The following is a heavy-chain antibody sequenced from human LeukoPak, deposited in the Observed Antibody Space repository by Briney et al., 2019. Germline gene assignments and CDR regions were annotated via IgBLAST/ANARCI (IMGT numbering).Heavy chain of an antibody. CDR3: AKPPYGNSDYYPFDS. CDR1: GFTFSSYA. D-gene: IGHD3-22*01. CDR2: ISGSGYST. Sequence: GGSLGLSCAASGFTFSSYALSWVRQAPGKGLEWVSAISGSGYSTYYADSVKGRFTISRDNSKNTLYLQVNSLRAEDTAVYYCAKPPYGNSDYYPFDSWGQGTLVSVSS. V-gene: IGHV3-23*01. J-gene: IGHJ4*02.